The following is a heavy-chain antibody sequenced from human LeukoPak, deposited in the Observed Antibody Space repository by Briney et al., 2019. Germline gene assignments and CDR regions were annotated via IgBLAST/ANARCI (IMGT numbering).Heavy chain of an antibody. V-gene: IGHV3-21*01. CDR3: AREGPYYDSSGFYHDAFDI. Sequence: GGSLRLSCAASGFTFSSYSMNWVRQAPGKGLEWVSSISGSSSYIYYADSVKGRFTISRDNAKNSLYLQMNSLRAEDTAVYYCAREGPYYDSSGFYHDAFDIWGQGTMVTVSS. D-gene: IGHD3-22*01. J-gene: IGHJ3*02. CDR2: ISGSSSYI. CDR1: GFTFSSYS.